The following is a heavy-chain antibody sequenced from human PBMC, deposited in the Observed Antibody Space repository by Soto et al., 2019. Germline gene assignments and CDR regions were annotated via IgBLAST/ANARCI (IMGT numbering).Heavy chain of an antibody. CDR1: GFTFSDHY. D-gene: IGHD3-16*01. CDR2: IKSYINGGTI. CDR3: AADLPDWGAYAFDY. J-gene: IGHJ4*02. V-gene: IGHV3-15*07. Sequence: GGSLRLSCAASGFTFSDHYMDWVRQTPGKGLEWVGRIKSYINGGTIDYAAPVKGRFTISRDDSRGRLYLEMDSLKTEDTALYYCAADLPDWGAYAFDYWGQGTPVTVSS.